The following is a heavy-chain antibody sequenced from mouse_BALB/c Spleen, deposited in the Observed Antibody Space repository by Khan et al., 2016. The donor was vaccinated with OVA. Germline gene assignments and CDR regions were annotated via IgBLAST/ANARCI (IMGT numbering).Heavy chain of an antibody. CDR1: GYTFTNYG. J-gene: IGHJ1*01. V-gene: IGHV9-1*02. CDR2: INTYTGEP. Sequence: LVESGPELKKPGETVKISCKASGYTFTNYGMNWVKQAPGKGLKWMGWINTYTGEPTYTADFKGRFAFSLETSASTAYLQINNLKIDDMATDFCARGAIYWYFEGWGAGTTVTVSS. CDR3: ARGAIYWYFEG.